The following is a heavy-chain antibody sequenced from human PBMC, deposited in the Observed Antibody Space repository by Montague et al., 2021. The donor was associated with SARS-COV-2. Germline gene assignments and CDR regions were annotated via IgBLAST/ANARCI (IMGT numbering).Heavy chain of an antibody. Sequence: SLRLSGAASGFTVSRYGMHLVRQAPGKGLEWVAILWYDLSKHYYSDSCXVLFTISRDNSKNTLYLQLNTLRAEATAVSYCARDGSSGSDWYYYYGMDVWGQGTTVTVSS. V-gene: IGHV3-33*01. CDR3: ARDGSSGSDWYYYYGMDV. J-gene: IGHJ6*02. D-gene: IGHD6-19*01. CDR1: GFTVSRYG. CDR2: LWYDLSKH.